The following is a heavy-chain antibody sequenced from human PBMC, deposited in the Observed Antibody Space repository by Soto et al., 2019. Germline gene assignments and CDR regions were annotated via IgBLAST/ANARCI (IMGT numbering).Heavy chain of an antibody. V-gene: IGHV1-69*13. CDR1: GGTFSSYA. Sequence: SVKVSCKASGGTFSSYAISWVRQAPGQGLEWMGGIIPIFGTANYAQKFQGRVTITADESTSTAYMELSSLRSEDTAVYYCASLGGYLRDAFDIWGQGTMVTVSS. CDR2: IIPIFGTA. J-gene: IGHJ3*02. CDR3: ASLGGYLRDAFDI. D-gene: IGHD3-22*01.